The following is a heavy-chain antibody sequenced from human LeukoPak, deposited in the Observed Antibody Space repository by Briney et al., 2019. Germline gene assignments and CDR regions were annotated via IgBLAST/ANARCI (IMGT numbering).Heavy chain of an antibody. V-gene: IGHV1-18*04. CDR3: ARISGRDGYNPFDS. CDR1: GYTFISHA. Sequence: GASVKVSCKASGYTFISHAITWVRQAPGQGLEWMGWINPYNGNTDYAQNLQGRVTMTTDTSTSTAYMEVRSLRSDDTAVYYCARISGRDGYNPFDSWGQGTLVAVSS. J-gene: IGHJ4*02. CDR2: INPYNGNT. D-gene: IGHD5-24*01.